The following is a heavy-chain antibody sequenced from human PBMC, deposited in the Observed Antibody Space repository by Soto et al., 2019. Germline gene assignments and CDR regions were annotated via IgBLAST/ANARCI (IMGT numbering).Heavy chain of an antibody. J-gene: IGHJ1*01. CDR3: ARERERGFGESRPEYFQH. Sequence: QVQLQESGPGLVKPSQTLSLTCTVSGGSISSGGYYWSWIRQHPGKGLEWIGYIYYSGSTYYNPSLKRRVTISVDTSKNQFSLKLSSVTAADTAVYYCARERERGFGESRPEYFQHWGQGTLVTVSS. CDR2: IYYSGST. D-gene: IGHD3-10*01. CDR1: GGSISSGGYY. V-gene: IGHV4-31*03.